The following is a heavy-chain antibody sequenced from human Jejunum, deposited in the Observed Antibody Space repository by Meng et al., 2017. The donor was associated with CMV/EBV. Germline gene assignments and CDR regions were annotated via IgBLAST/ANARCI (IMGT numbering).Heavy chain of an antibody. CDR3: AKGGSYSSPNYYYYGMDV. CDR1: RSSA. D-gene: IGHD6-13*01. J-gene: IGHJ6*02. V-gene: IGHV3-23*01. Sequence: RSSAMRWVRQAPGRGLEWVSAISGSGGSTYYADSVKGRFTISRDNSKNTLYLQMNSLRAEDTAVYYCAKGGSYSSPNYYYYGMDVWGQGTTVTVSS. CDR2: ISGSGGST.